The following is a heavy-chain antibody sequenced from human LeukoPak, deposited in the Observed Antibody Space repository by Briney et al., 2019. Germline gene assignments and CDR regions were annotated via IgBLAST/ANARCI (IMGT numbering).Heavy chain of an antibody. CDR3: ARVSPNYYDSSGYYFDY. J-gene: IGHJ4*02. CDR1: GFTASSNY. V-gene: IGHV3-53*01. CDR2: IYSGGST. Sequence: GGSLRLSCAASGFTASSNYMSWVRQAPGKGLEWVSVIYSGGSTYYADSVKGRFTISRDNSKNTLYLQMNSLRAEDTAVYYCARVSPNYYDSSGYYFDYWGQGTLVTVPS. D-gene: IGHD3-22*01.